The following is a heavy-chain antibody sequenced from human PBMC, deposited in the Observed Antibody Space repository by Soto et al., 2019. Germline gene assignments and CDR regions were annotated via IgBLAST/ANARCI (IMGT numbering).Heavy chain of an antibody. CDR3: ARDQVVVVTAITNYYYYYGMDV. CDR2: ISSSSSYI. D-gene: IGHD2-21*02. V-gene: IGHV3-21*01. CDR1: GFTFSSYS. J-gene: IGHJ6*02. Sequence: PGGSLRLSCAASGFTFSSYSMNWVRQAPGKGLEGVSSISSSSSYIYYADSVKGRFTISRDNAKNSLYLQMNSLRAEDTAVYYCARDQVVVVTAITNYYYYYGMDVWGQGTTVTVS.